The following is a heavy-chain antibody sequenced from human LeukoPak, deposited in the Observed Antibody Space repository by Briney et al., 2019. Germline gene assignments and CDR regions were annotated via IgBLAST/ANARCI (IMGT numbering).Heavy chain of an antibody. CDR2: IYHSGST. CDR1: GYSISSGYY. Sequence: SETLSLTCAVSGYSISSGYYWGWIRQPPGKGLEWIGSIYHSGSTYYNPSLKSRVTISVDKSKNQFSLKLSSVTAADTAVYYCARDELVDSSGWYGSYWGQGTLVTVSS. D-gene: IGHD6-19*01. V-gene: IGHV4-38-2*02. J-gene: IGHJ4*02. CDR3: ARDELVDSSGWYGSY.